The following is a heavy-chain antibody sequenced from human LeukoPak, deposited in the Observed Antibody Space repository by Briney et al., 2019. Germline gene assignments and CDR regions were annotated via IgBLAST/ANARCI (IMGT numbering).Heavy chain of an antibody. CDR1: GFTFSSYE. V-gene: IGHV3-48*03. CDR3: GRERYDAFDI. J-gene: IGHJ3*02. CDR2: VSSSGSAI. Sequence: GGSLSLSCAASGFTFSSYEINWVRRPPGKGLEWVSYVSSSGSAIYYAVSVKGRFTISRDNAKSSLFLQMDSLRAEDTAVYYCGRERYDAFDIWGQGTMVTVSS.